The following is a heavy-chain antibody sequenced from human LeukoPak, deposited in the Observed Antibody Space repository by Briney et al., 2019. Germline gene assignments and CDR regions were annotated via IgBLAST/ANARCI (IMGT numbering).Heavy chain of an antibody. Sequence: GGSLRLSCAAFGFSFSGSSMSWVRQAPGKGLEWVSYIDSNSYTIYYADSVRGRFTISRDNAENSLYLQMDGLREEDAAVYYRARAPMIRGVITSFDQWGQGTLVTVRS. V-gene: IGHV3-48*02. J-gene: IGHJ4*02. CDR2: IDSNSYTI. CDR1: GFSFSGSS. D-gene: IGHD3-10*01. CDR3: ARAPMIRGVITSFDQ.